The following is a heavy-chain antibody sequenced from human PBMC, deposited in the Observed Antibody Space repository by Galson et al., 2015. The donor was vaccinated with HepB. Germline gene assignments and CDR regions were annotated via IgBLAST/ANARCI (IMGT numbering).Heavy chain of an antibody. D-gene: IGHD6-19*01. V-gene: IGHV3-30*03. CDR2: ISYDGSNK. CDR1: GFTFSSYG. Sequence: SLRLSCAASGFTFSSYGMHWVRQAPGKGLEWVAVISYDGSNKYYADSVKGRFAISRDNSKNTLYLQMNSLRAEDTAVYYCARGKKQWSDPCDYWGQGTLVTVSS. J-gene: IGHJ4*02. CDR3: ARGKKQWSDPCDY.